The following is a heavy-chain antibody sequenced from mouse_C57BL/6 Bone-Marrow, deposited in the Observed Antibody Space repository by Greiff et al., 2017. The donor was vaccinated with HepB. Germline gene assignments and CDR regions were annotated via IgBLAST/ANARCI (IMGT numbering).Heavy chain of an antibody. J-gene: IGHJ1*03. CDR2: INPSNGGT. V-gene: IGHV1-53*01. CDR1: GYTFTSYW. D-gene: IGHD1-1*01. Sequence: QVHVKQPGTELVKPGASVKLSCKASGYTFTSYWMHWVKQRPGQGLEWIGNINPSNGGTNYNEKFKSKATLTVDKSSSTAYMQLSSLTSEDSAVYYCARCPYYYGSGRYFDVWGTGTTVTVSS. CDR3: ARCPYYYGSGRYFDV.